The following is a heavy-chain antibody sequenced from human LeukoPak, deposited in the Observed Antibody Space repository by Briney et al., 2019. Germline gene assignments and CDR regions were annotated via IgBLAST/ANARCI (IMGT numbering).Heavy chain of an antibody. D-gene: IGHD5-24*01. J-gene: IGHJ4*02. Sequence: SVKVSCKASGCTFSSYAISWVRQAPGQGLEWMGGIIPIFGTANYAQKFQGRVTITEDESTSTAYIELRSLRSDDTAVYYCARDRWLAFDYWGQGTLVTVSS. V-gene: IGHV1-69*13. CDR3: ARDRWLAFDY. CDR2: IIPIFGTA. CDR1: GCTFSSYA.